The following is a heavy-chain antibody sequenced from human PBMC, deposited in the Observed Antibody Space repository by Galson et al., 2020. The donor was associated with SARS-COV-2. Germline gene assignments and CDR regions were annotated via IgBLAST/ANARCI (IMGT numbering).Heavy chain of an antibody. J-gene: IGHJ4*02. Sequence: SETLSLTCTVSGGSISSGDYYWSWIRQPPGKGLEWIGYIYYSGSTYYNPSLKSRVTISVDTSKNQFSLKLSSVTAADTAVYYCAREQNCSGGSCYASFDYWGQGTLVTVSS. D-gene: IGHD2-15*01. CDR2: IYYSGST. V-gene: IGHV4-30-4*01. CDR1: GGSISSGDYY. CDR3: AREQNCSGGSCYASFDY.